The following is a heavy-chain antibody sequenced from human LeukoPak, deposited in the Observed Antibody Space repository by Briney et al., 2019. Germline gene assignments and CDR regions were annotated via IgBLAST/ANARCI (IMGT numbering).Heavy chain of an antibody. CDR1: GGSVSSGSYY. J-gene: IGHJ4*02. D-gene: IGHD6-13*01. Sequence: PSETLSLTCTVSGGSVSSGSYYWSWIRQPPGKGLEWIGYIYYSGSTNYNPSLKSRVTISVDRSKNQFSLNLSSVTAADTAVYYCARGGYNSDWYEVDSWGQGTLVTVSS. V-gene: IGHV4-61*01. CDR2: IYYSGST. CDR3: ARGGYNSDWYEVDS.